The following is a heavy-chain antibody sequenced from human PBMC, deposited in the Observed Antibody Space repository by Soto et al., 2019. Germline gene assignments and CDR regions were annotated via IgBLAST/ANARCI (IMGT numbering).Heavy chain of an antibody. J-gene: IGHJ5*02. CDR1: GFYFVSYT. CDR3: LRDLRAYNWFDG. Sequence: PGGSLRHSCSASGFYFVSYTMNWVRQAPGKGLEWVSSISGDRSYIYYADSVKGRFTISRDNAKNSLFLQMNSLRGEDTAVYYCLRDLRAYNWFDGWGPGSLVTVYS. V-gene: IGHV3-21*01. CDR2: ISGDRSYI.